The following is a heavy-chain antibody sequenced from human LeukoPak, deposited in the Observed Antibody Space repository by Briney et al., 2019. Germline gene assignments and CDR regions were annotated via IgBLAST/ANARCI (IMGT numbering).Heavy chain of an antibody. V-gene: IGHV4-59*01. Sequence: PSETLSLTCTVSGGSISSYYWSWIRQPPGKGLEWIGYIYYSGSTNYNPSLKSRVTISVDTSKNQFSLKLSSVTAADTAVYFCAGARITMVRGGADYYYYGMDVWGQGTTVTVSS. CDR3: AGARITMVRGGADYYYYGMDV. CDR1: GGSISSYY. CDR2: IYYSGST. J-gene: IGHJ6*02. D-gene: IGHD3-10*01.